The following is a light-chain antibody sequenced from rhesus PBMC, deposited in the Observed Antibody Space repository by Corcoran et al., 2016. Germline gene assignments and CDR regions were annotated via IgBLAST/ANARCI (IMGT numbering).Light chain of an antibody. Sequence: QMTQSPSALSASVGDRVTISCRASQNIDDFLAWFQQKPGKAPKFLIYAASTLQTGIPSRFSGSGSGTDFTLTISILQPEDSAVYYCQHYFDTPFSFGQGTKVEIK. V-gene: IGKV1S8*01. CDR2: AAS. J-gene: IGKJ2*01. CDR3: QHYFDTPFS. CDR1: QNIDDF.